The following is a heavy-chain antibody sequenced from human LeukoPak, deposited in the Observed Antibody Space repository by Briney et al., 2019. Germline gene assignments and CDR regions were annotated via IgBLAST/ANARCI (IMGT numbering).Heavy chain of an antibody. CDR2: INPDSGGT. J-gene: IGHJ5*02. Sequence: ASVKVSCKASGYIFTGYFMHWVRQAPGQGPEWMGWINPDSGGTNYAQKFQDRVTMTRDTSMSAAYMEISRLTYDDTAVYYCGRGIQSFDPWGQGTLVTVSS. CDR3: GRGIQSFDP. CDR1: GYIFTGYF. V-gene: IGHV1-2*02.